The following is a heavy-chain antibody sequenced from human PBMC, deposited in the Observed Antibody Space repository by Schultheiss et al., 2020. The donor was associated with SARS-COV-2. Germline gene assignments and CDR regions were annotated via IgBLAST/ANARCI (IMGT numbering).Heavy chain of an antibody. CDR1: GFSLSTSEVG. J-gene: IGHJ6*02. V-gene: IGHV2-70*01. CDR2: IYWDDDK. D-gene: IGHD3-10*01. Sequence: SGPTLVKPTQTLTLTCTFSGFSLSTSEVGVGWIRQPPGKALEWLALIYWDDDKYYSTSLKTRLTISKDTSKNQVVLTMTNMDPVDTATYYCARIGYGSGRWGMDVWGQGTTVTVSS. CDR3: ARIGYGSGRWGMDV.